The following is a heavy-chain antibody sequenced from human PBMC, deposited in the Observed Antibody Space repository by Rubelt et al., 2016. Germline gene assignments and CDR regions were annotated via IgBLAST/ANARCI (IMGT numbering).Heavy chain of an antibody. D-gene: IGHD1-26*01. CDR3: ARVTVGATAGDFDY. CDR2: IYHSGST. CDR1: GYSISSGYY. J-gene: IGHJ4*02. V-gene: IGHV4-38-2*02. Sequence: QVQLQESGPGLVKPSETLSLTCTVSGYSISSGYYWGWIRQPPGKGLEWIGSIYHSGSTYYNPSLKSRVTISVDTSKNQFSLKLSSVTAADTAVYYCARVTVGATAGDFDYWGQGTLVTVSS.